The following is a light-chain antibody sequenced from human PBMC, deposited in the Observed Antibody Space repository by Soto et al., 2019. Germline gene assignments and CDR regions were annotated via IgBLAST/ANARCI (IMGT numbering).Light chain of an antibody. CDR2: KAS. CDR3: QQYNRYWT. J-gene: IGKJ1*01. Sequence: DTQMTQSPSTLSASVGDRVTITCRASQSISDWLAWYQQKPGKAPNLLIYKASSFKSGVPSRFSGNGSGTEFTLTISSLQPDDFATYYCQQYNRYWTFGQGTKVE. V-gene: IGKV1-5*03. CDR1: QSISDW.